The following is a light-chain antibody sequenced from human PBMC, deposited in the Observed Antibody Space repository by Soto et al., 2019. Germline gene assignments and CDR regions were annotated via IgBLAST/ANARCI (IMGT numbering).Light chain of an antibody. CDR1: QSVDKY. Sequence: EIVLTQSPATLSFSPWDRATLSCRASQSVDKYLVWYQQKPGQAPRLLIYDASSRATGIPARFSGSGSGTDFTLTISSLEPEDFAVYYCQQRTNWPLTFGGGTKLEIK. CDR2: DAS. V-gene: IGKV3-11*01. CDR3: QQRTNWPLT. J-gene: IGKJ4*01.